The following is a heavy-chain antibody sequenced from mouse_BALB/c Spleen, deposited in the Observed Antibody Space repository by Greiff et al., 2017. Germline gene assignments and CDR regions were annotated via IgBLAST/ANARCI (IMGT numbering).Heavy chain of an antibody. Sequence: EVKLVESGPGLVKPSQSLSLTCSVTGYTITSGYYWNWIRQFPGNKLEWMGYISYDGSNNYNPSLKNRISITRDTSKNQFFLKLNSVTTEDTATYYCAGRGYAMDYWGQGTSVTVSS. CDR3: AGRGYAMDY. CDR2: ISYDGSN. V-gene: IGHV3-6*02. CDR1: GYTITSGYY. J-gene: IGHJ4*01.